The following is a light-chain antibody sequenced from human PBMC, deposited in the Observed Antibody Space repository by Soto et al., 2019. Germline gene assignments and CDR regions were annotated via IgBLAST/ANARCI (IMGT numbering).Light chain of an antibody. J-gene: IGKJ5*01. Sequence: DIQMTQSPSTLSGSVGDRVTITCRASQTISSWLAWYQQKPGKAPKLLIYKASSLESGVPSRFSGSGSGTDFTLTISSLEPEDFAVYYCQQRSNRPTFGQGTRLEIK. CDR3: QQRSNRPT. CDR1: QTISSW. CDR2: KAS. V-gene: IGKV1-5*03.